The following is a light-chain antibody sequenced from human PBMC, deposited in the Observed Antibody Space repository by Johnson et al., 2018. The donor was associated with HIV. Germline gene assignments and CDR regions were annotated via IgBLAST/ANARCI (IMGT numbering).Light chain of an antibody. V-gene: IGLV1-51*02. Sequence: QPVLTQPPSVSAAPGQTVNISCSGNVSNIESYFVSWYHQLPGAAPTLLIYEDNKRPSGIPDRFSGSKSGATATLGITGLQTGDEADYYCGIWDASLSPRYVFGTGTTITVL. J-gene: IGLJ1*01. CDR1: VSNIESYF. CDR3: GIWDASLSPRYV. CDR2: EDN.